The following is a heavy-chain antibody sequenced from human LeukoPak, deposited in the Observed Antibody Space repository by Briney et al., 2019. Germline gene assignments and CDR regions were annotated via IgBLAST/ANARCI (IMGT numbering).Heavy chain of an antibody. Sequence: SETLSLTCAVSGGSISSSNWWSWVRQPPGKGLEWIGEIYHSGSTNYNPSLKSRVTISVDKSKNQFSLKLSSVTAADTAVYYCARVSRIRQWLAGARVFDYWGQGTLVTVSS. D-gene: IGHD6-19*01. J-gene: IGHJ4*02. CDR1: GGSISSSNW. CDR3: ARVSRIRQWLAGARVFDY. CDR2: IYHSGST. V-gene: IGHV4-4*02.